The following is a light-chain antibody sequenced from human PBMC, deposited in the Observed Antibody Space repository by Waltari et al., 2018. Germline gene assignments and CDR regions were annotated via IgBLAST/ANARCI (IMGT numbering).Light chain of an antibody. CDR3: QQYNTWPLT. Sequence: EIVMTQSPCTLSGSPGERATLSCRASQSINNTLAWYQQNPGQAPRILIYGASTRATGIPARFSGSGSETEFTLTISSLQSEDFAVYYCQQYNTWPLTFGGGTKVEIK. J-gene: IGKJ4*01. CDR1: QSINNT. CDR2: GAS. V-gene: IGKV3-15*01.